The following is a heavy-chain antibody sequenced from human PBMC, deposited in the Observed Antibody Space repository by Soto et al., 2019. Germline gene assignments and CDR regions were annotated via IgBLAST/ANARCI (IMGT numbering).Heavy chain of an antibody. CDR2: IHRTGST. J-gene: IGHJ5*02. Sequence: SETLSLTCSVSGGSISSYYWSWVRQPPGKGLEWIGFIHRTGSTEYNPSLESRVTISVDTSQNQLSLRLSSVTAADTAVYYCARESAGSGKNNWFDPWGQGILVTVSS. V-gene: IGHV4-59*01. CDR3: ARESAGSGKNNWFDP. D-gene: IGHD3-10*01. CDR1: GGSISSYY.